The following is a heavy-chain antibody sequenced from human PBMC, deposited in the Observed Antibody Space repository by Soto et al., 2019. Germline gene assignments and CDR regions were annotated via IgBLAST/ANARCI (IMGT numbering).Heavy chain of an antibody. J-gene: IGHJ1*01. CDR1: GFTFSSYS. CDR3: ARALYCSGGSCHWNRQQSEYFQH. V-gene: IGHV3-21*01. Sequence: EVQLVESGGGLVKPGGSLRLSCAASGFTFSSYSMNWVRQAPGKGLEWVSSISSSSSYIYYADSVKGRFTISRDNAKNSLYLQMNSLRAEDTAVYYCARALYCSGGSCHWNRQQSEYFQHWGQGTLVTVSS. D-gene: IGHD2-15*01. CDR2: ISSSSSYI.